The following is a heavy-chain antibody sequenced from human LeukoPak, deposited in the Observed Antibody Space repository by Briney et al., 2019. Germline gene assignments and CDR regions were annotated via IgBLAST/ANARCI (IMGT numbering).Heavy chain of an antibody. Sequence: SETLSLTCTVSGGSISSSSYYWGWIRQPPGKGLEWIGSIYYSGSTYYNPSLKSRVTISVDTSKNQFSLKLSSVTAADTAVYYCARPPHYYGSGSHPDFDYWGQGTLVTVSS. D-gene: IGHD3-10*01. V-gene: IGHV4-39*01. CDR2: IYYSGST. J-gene: IGHJ4*02. CDR3: ARPPHYYGSGSHPDFDY. CDR1: GGSISSSSYY.